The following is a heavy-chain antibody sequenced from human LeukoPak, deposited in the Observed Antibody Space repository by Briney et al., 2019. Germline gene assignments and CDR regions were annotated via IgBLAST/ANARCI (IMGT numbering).Heavy chain of an antibody. CDR2: IYYSGST. CDR1: GGSFSSYY. V-gene: IGHV4-39*01. D-gene: IGHD3-3*02. CDR3: ARQPCYCNFGVVMPPVS. J-gene: IGHJ4*02. Sequence: SETLSLTCAVYGGSFSSYYWGWIRQPPGKGLEWIGSIYYSGSTYYNPSLKSRVTISVDTSKNQFSLKLSSVTAADTAVYYCARQPCYCNFGVVMPPVSWGQGTLVTVSS.